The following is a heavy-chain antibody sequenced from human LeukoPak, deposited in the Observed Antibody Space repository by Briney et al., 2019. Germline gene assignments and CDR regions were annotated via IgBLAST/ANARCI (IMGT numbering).Heavy chain of an antibody. CDR2: ISSSGSTI. Sequence: GGTLRLSCAASGFTFSSYEMNWVRQAPGKGLEWVSYISSSGSTIYYADSVKGRFTISRDNAKNSLYLQMNSLRAEDTAVYYCAKGSRELWFEDLWADHWGQGTLVTVSS. CDR3: AKGSRELWFEDLWADH. V-gene: IGHV3-48*03. J-gene: IGHJ5*02. CDR1: GFTFSSYE. D-gene: IGHD3-10*01.